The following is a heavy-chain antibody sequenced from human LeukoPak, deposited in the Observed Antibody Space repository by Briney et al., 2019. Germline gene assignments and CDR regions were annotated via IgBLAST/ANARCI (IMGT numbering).Heavy chain of an antibody. CDR3: ARDLSPRRYSSGWYTLVY. J-gene: IGHJ4*02. D-gene: IGHD6-19*01. Sequence: ASVKVSCKASGYTFTGYYMHWVRQAPGQGLEWMGRINPNSGGTNYAQKFQGRVTMTRDTSIGTAYMELSRLRSDDTAVYYCARDLSPRRYSSGWYTLVYWGQGTLVTVSS. CDR1: GYTFTGYY. V-gene: IGHV1-2*06. CDR2: INPNSGGT.